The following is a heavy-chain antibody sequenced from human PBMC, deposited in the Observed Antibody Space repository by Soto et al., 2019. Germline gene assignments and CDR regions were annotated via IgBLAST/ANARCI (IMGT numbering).Heavy chain of an antibody. CDR1: GFTFSSYA. Sequence: GGSLRLSCAASGFTFSSYAMSWVRQAPGKGLEWVSAISGSGGSTYYADSVKGRFTISRDNSKNTLYLQMNSLRAEDTAVYYCAKDADYDSSGYYYAGYYFDYWGQGTLVTVSS. V-gene: IGHV3-23*01. J-gene: IGHJ4*02. CDR2: ISGSGGST. CDR3: AKDADYDSSGYYYAGYYFDY. D-gene: IGHD3-22*01.